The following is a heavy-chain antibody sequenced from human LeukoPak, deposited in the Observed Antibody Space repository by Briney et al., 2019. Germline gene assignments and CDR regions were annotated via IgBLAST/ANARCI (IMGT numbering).Heavy chain of an antibody. CDR2: ISGSGGST. D-gene: IGHD3-3*01. CDR3: AKEGLRFLEWLLYYFDY. J-gene: IGHJ4*02. V-gene: IGHV3-23*01. CDR1: GFTFSSYA. Sequence: PGGSLRLSCAASGFTFSSYAMSWVRQAPGKGLEWVSAISGSGGSTYYADSVKGRFTISRDNSKSTLYLQMNSLRAEDTAVYYCAKEGLRFLEWLLYYFDYWGQGTLVTVSS.